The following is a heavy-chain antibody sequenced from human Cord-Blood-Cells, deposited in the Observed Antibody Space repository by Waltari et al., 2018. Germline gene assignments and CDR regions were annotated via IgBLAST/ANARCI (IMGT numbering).Heavy chain of an antibody. CDR2: FDPEDGET. CDR3: ATDLTYNWNYGY. CDR1: GYTLTDLS. D-gene: IGHD1-7*01. V-gene: IGHV1-24*01. Sequence: QVQLVQSGAEVKKPGASVKVSCKVSGYTLTDLSMPWVRQAPGKGLEWMGGFDPEDGETIYAQKFQGRVTMTEDTSTDTAYMELSSLRSEDTAVYYCATDLTYNWNYGYWGQGTLVTVSS. J-gene: IGHJ4*02.